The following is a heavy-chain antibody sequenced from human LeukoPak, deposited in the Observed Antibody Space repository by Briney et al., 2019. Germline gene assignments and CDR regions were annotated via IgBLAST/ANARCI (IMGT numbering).Heavy chain of an antibody. CDR3: ARDLRLFDY. CDR2: INFSGGT. D-gene: IGHD3-3*01. J-gene: IGHJ4*02. CDR1: RYPFTSYY. Sequence: ASVKVSSKASRYPFTSYYMHWLRQAPGQGLEWMGWINFSGGTKYAEKFRGRVTMTRDTSMATAYMELTTLTSDDTAVYYCARDLRLFDYWGQGTLITVSS. V-gene: IGHV1-2*02.